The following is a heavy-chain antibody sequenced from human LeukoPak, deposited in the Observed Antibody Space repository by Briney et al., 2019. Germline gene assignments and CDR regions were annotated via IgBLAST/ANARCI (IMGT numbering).Heavy chain of an antibody. CDR2: INPNSGDT. V-gene: IGHV1-8*01. J-gene: IGHJ4*02. CDR3: ARTRGYSLGYSDY. CDR1: GYTFTSYD. D-gene: IGHD5-18*01. Sequence: EASVKVSCKTSGYTFTSYDINWVRQATGQGLEWMGWINPNSGDTGYAQKFQDRVTMTRNTSKSTAYMELRGLSSEDTAVYYCARTRGYSLGYSDYWGQGALVTVSS.